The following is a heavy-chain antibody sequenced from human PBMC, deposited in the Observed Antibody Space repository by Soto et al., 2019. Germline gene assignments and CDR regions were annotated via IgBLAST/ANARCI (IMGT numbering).Heavy chain of an antibody. D-gene: IGHD3-10*01. J-gene: IGHJ4*02. CDR1: GCSISSCDYY. CDR2: IYYSGST. V-gene: IGHV4-30-4*01. Sequence: SETLSLTCTVSGCSISSCDYYWSWIRQPPGKGLDWIGYIYYSGSTYYNPSLKSRVTISVDTSKIQLSLKLSSVTAADTAVYYCASGALSYYYGSGSYYRYWGQGTLVTVSS. CDR3: ASGALSYYYGSGSYYRY.